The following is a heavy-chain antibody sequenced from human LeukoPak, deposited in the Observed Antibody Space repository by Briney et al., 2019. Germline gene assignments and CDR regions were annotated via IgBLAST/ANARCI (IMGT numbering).Heavy chain of an antibody. CDR3: ARDEYDYVWGSYRLIDY. J-gene: IGHJ4*02. CDR1: GYTFTSYG. D-gene: IGHD3-16*02. Sequence: ASVKVSCKASGYTFTSYGISWVRQAPGQGLEWMGWISAYNGNTNYAQKLQGRVTITTDTSTSTAYMELRSLRSDDTAVYYCARDEYDYVWGSYRLIDYWGQGTLVTVSS. CDR2: ISAYNGNT. V-gene: IGHV1-18*01.